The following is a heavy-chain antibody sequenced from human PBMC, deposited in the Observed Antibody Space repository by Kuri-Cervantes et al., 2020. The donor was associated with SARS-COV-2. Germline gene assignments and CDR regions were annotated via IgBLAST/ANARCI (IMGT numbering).Heavy chain of an antibody. Sequence: GESLKISCAASGFSLNNFGIHWVRQAPGKGLEWVAVIWYDGKNEYYAGSVKGRFTISRDNSRNTVLLQMNILRAEDTAIYYCARGAANYYMDVWGTGTTVTVSS. CDR1: GFSLNNFG. CDR3: ARGAANYYMDV. J-gene: IGHJ6*03. V-gene: IGHV3-33*08. CDR2: IWYDGKNE. D-gene: IGHD3-16*01.